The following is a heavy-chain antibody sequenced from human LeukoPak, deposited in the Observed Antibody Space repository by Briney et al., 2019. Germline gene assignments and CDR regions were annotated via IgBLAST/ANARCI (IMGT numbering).Heavy chain of an antibody. CDR2: IKQDGAEK. D-gene: IGHD1-26*01. J-gene: IGHJ4*02. CDR3: ARVGAWDLQRVFEY. CDR1: GFRFGDYW. Sequence: GGSLRLSCAASGFRFGDYWMTWARHIPGQGLEWVANIKQDGAEKHYAESVEGRFIISRDNAKNSLYLEMDSLKVEDTAVYYCARVGAWDLQRVFEYWGQGTLVTVSS. V-gene: IGHV3-7*01.